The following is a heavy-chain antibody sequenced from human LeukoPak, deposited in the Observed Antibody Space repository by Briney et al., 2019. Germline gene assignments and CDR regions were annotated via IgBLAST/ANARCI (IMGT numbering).Heavy chain of an antibody. D-gene: IGHD2-2*01. CDR1: GYSFTSYW. Sequence: GESLKIFCKGSGYSFTSYWTGWVRQMPGKGLEWMGIIYPGDSDTRYSPSFQGQVTISADKSISTAYLQWSSLKASDTAMYYCARLGCSSTSCYGGVDYWGQGTLVTVSS. V-gene: IGHV5-51*01. CDR2: IYPGDSDT. J-gene: IGHJ4*02. CDR3: ARLGCSSTSCYGGVDY.